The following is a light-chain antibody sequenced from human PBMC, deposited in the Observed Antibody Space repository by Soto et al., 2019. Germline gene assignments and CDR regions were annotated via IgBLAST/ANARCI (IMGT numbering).Light chain of an antibody. J-gene: IGLJ3*02. CDR2: DVS. Sequence: QSALTQPASVSGSPGQSITISCTGTSSDVGSYNLVSWYQHHPGKAPKLMIYDVSNRPPGASNRFSGSKSGTTASLTISGLQAEDEANYYCSSYTTSTTPVFGGGTKLTVL. V-gene: IGLV2-14*02. CDR3: SSYTTSTTPV. CDR1: SSDVGSYNL.